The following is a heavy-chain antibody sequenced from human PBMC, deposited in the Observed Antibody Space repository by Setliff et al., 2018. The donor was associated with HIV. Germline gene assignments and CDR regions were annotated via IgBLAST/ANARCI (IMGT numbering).Heavy chain of an antibody. D-gene: IGHD6-19*01. CDR3: TRRFEKWLAFDY. Sequence: SETLSLTCTVSGGSISSSSYYWGWIRQPPGKGLEWIGSIYYSGSTYYNPSLKSRVTISVDTSTNQFSLNLASVTAADTAVYYCTRRFEKWLAFDYWGQGTLVTVSS. J-gene: IGHJ4*02. CDR2: IYYSGST. V-gene: IGHV4-39*01. CDR1: GGSISSSSYY.